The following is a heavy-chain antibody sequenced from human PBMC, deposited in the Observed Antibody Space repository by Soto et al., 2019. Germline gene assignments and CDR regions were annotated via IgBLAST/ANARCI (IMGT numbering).Heavy chain of an antibody. CDR3: ATGEVVPSFPNWLDT. CDR1: GGTIKTYT. D-gene: IGHD2-21*01. Sequence: VQFVQSGAELKKPGSSVRVSCRASGGTIKTYTLSWVRQPPGQGLEWMGAFIPSFPAPNFAQRFKGRLTLTADESTNTGFMELSGLRPEDTALYFCATGEVVPSFPNWLDTWGQGTHVIVSS. CDR2: FIPSFPAP. J-gene: IGHJ5*02. V-gene: IGHV1-69*12.